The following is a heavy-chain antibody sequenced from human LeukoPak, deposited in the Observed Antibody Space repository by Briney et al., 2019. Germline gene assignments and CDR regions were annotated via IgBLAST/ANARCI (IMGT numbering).Heavy chain of an antibody. CDR2: IYYSGST. J-gene: IGHJ4*02. CDR1: GGSISSYY. V-gene: IGHV4-59*08. CDR3: ARHVTTVTYFDY. D-gene: IGHD4-17*01. Sequence: SETLSLTCTVSGGSISSYYWSWIRQPPGKGLEGIGYIYYSGSTNYNPSLKSRVTISVDTSKNQFSLKRSSVTAADTAVYYCARHVTTVTYFDYWGQGTLVTVSS.